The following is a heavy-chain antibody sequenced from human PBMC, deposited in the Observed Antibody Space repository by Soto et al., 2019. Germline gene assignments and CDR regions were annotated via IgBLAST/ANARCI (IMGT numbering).Heavy chain of an antibody. J-gene: IGHJ6*03. CDR1: GGSFSGYY. D-gene: IGHD6-13*01. V-gene: IGHV4-34*01. Sequence: SETLSLTCAVYGGSFSGYYWSWIRQPPGKGLEWSGEINHSGSTSYNPSLKSRVTISVDTSKNQFSLKLSSVTAADTAVYYCASIAAAGRGGYYYYMDVWGKGTTVTVSS. CDR2: INHSGST. CDR3: ASIAAAGRGGYYYYMDV.